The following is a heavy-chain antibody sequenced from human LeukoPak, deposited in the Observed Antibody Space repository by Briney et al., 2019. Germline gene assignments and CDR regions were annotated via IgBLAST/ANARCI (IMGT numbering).Heavy chain of an antibody. V-gene: IGHV4-59*01. CDR1: GGSISSFY. D-gene: IGHD3-10*01. J-gene: IGHJ4*02. CDR3: ARDLRGSGSYSFDY. CDR2: IYYSGST. Sequence: SETLSLTCSVSGGSISSFYWSWIRQPPGKGLEWIGYIYYSGSTNYNPSLKSRVTISIDTSKSHFSLKLSSVTAADTAVYYCARDLRGSGSYSFDYWGQGTLVTVSS.